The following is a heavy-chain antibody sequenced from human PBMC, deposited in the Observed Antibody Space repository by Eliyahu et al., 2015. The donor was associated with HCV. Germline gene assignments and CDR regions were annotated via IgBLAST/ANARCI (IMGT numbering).Heavy chain of an antibody. D-gene: IGHD3-3*01. Sequence: QLLESGGGLVQPGGXLKLSCAASGFXFHNXAMTWVRQAPGKGLEWVSSVTGSGDKTYNADSVKGRFSISRDNSKSTLDLQMNSLRVEDTAIYYCAKLAPAHYDFWSGYGIDVWGQGTTVTVS. J-gene: IGHJ6*02. CDR1: GFXFHNXA. V-gene: IGHV3-23*01. CDR3: AKLAPAHYDFWSGYGIDV. CDR2: VTGSGDKT.